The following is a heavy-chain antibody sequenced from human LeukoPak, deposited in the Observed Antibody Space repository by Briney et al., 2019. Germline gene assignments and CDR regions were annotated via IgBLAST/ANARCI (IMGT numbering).Heavy chain of an antibody. D-gene: IGHD3-22*01. Sequence: KTSETLSLTCTVSGYSISSGYYWGWIRQPPGKGLEWIGSIYHSGSTYYNPSLKSRVTISVDTSKNQFSLKLSSVTAADTDVYYCASRLYYYDSSGWRDAFDIWGQGTMVTVSS. CDR2: IYHSGST. J-gene: IGHJ3*02. V-gene: IGHV4-38-2*02. CDR1: GYSISSGYY. CDR3: ASRLYYYDSSGWRDAFDI.